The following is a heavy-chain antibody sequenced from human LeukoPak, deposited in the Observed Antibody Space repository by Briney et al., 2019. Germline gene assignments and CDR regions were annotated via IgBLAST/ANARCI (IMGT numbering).Heavy chain of an antibody. CDR1: GGSISSSSYY. J-gene: IGHJ6*03. V-gene: IGHV4-39*07. D-gene: IGHD4-17*01. CDR2: IYYSGST. Sequence: SETLSLTCTVSGGSISSSSYYWGWIRQPPGKGLEWIGSIYYSGSTYYNPSLQSRVTISVDTSKNQFSLKLSSVTAADTAVYYCARSRLDYGDYIYYMDVWGKGTTVTVSS. CDR3: ARSRLDYGDYIYYMDV.